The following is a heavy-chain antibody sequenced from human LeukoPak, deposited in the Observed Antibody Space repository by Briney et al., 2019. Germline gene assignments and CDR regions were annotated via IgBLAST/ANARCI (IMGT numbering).Heavy chain of an antibody. Sequence: PSETLSLTCTVSGYSISSGYYWGWIRQPPGKGLEWIGSIYYSGSTYYNPSLKSRVTISVDTSKNQFSLKLSSVTAADTAVYYCARRPGDSYAFDIWGQGTMVTVSS. D-gene: IGHD2-15*01. V-gene: IGHV4-38-2*02. CDR3: ARRPGDSYAFDI. CDR1: GYSISSGYY. CDR2: IYYSGST. J-gene: IGHJ3*02.